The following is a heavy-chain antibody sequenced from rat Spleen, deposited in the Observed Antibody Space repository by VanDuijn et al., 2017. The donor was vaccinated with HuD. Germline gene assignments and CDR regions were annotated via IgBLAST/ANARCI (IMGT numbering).Heavy chain of an antibody. J-gene: IGHJ1*01. CDR3: ARHPQLGVFWYFDF. D-gene: IGHD5-1*01. V-gene: IGHV5-7*01. CDR1: GFTFSDFN. CDR2: IIYDSSRT. Sequence: EVQLVESGGGLVQPGTSMKLSCAASGFTFSDFNMAWVRQAPKKGLEWVATIIYDSSRTYYRDSVKGRFTISRDNAKNTLDLQMDSLRSEDTATYYCARHPQLGVFWYFDFWCPGTMVTVSS.